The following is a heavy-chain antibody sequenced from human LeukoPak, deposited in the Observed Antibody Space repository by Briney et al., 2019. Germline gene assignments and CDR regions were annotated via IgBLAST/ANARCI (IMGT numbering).Heavy chain of an antibody. J-gene: IGHJ4*02. CDR1: GFTFSSYP. CDR3: AKHGSGSYFPFDY. D-gene: IGHD3-10*01. CDR2: ISGNSGAT. Sequence: PGGSLRLSCATSGFTFSSYPMSWVRQAPGRGLEWVSVISGNSGATYYADSVKGRFTISRDNSKNTLYLQMNSLRAEDTAVYYCAKHGSGSYFPFDYWGQGTLVTVSS. V-gene: IGHV3-23*01.